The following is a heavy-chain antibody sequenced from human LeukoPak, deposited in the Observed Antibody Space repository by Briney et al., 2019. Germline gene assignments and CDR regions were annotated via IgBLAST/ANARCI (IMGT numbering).Heavy chain of an antibody. CDR1: GFTFSSYA. V-gene: IGHV3-23*01. CDR3: AKDGYDYYDDYMDV. J-gene: IGHJ6*03. D-gene: IGHD1-1*01. Sequence: GGSLRLSCAASGFTFSSYAMSWVRQAPGKGLEWVSAISGSGGSTYYADSVKGRFTISRDNSKNTLYLRMNSLRAEDTAVYYCAKDGYDYYDDYMDVWGKGPTVTVSS. CDR2: ISGSGGST.